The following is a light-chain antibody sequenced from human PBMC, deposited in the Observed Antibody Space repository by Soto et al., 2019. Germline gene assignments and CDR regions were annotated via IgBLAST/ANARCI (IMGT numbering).Light chain of an antibody. Sequence: DIQMTQSPSTLSASVGDTVTVXXRASQSVSGWLAWYQQKPGEAPKLXIYDASALPRGGPSRFSGSGSGTKFTLTIASLQPDDFATYYCQQYETFSGTFGPGTKVDIK. J-gene: IGKJ1*01. V-gene: IGKV1-5*01. CDR2: DAS. CDR3: QQYETFSGT. CDR1: QSVSGW.